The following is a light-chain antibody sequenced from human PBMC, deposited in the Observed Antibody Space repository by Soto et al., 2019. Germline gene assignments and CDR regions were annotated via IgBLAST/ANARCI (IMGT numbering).Light chain of an antibody. Sequence: EIVMTQSPATLSVSPGERATLSCRASQRLSNTLAWYQQKPGQAPRLLIYGAFTRATGIPARFSGNGSETEFTLTISSLQAEDSAVYYCREYNDWPPWTFGQGTKVEIK. CDR3: REYNDWPPWT. CDR2: GAF. V-gene: IGKV3-15*01. CDR1: QRLSNT. J-gene: IGKJ1*01.